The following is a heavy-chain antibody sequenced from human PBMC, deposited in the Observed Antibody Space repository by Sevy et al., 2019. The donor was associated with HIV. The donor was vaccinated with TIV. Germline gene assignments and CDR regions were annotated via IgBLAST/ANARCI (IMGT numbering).Heavy chain of an antibody. CDR3: ARASVVVTATPTWFDP. Sequence: SEILSLTCTVSGGSISSGGYYWNWIRQHPEKGLEWIGYIYYGGSTYYNPSLRSRVTISVDTSKNQFSLKLSSVTAADTAVYYCARASVVVTATPTWFDPWGQGTLVTVSS. CDR2: IYYGGST. CDR1: GGSISSGGYY. D-gene: IGHD2-21*02. J-gene: IGHJ5*02. V-gene: IGHV4-31*03.